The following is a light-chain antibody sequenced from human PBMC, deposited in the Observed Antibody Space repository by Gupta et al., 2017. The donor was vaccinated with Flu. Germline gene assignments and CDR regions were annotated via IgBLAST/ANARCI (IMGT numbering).Light chain of an antibody. V-gene: IGKV3-20*01. CDR2: GAS. J-gene: IGKJ1*01. CDR3: HQEGNSPRT. CDR1: QSVSSRN. Sequence: ETVLTQSPGILSLSPGERATLSCRASQSVSSRNLAWYQQKPGQAPRLLISGASSRATGVPDRFSGSGSGTDFTLTISRLEPEDFAVYYCHQEGNSPRTFGQGTKVEIK.